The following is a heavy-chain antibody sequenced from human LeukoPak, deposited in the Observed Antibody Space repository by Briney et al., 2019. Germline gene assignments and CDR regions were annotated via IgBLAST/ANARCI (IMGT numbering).Heavy chain of an antibody. CDR3: ARVSYYDSSGYYFLSYVDY. CDR2: IYSGGST. V-gene: IGHV3-53*01. D-gene: IGHD3-22*01. CDR1: GFTVSSNY. J-gene: IGHJ4*02. Sequence: GGSLRLSCAASGFTVSSNYMSWVRQAPGKGLEWVSVIYSGGSTYYADSVRGRFTISRDNSKNALYLQMNSLGAEDTAVYYCARVSYYDSSGYYFLSYVDYWGQGTLVTVSS.